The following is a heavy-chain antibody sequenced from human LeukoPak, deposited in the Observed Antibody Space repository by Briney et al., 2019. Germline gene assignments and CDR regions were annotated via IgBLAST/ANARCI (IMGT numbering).Heavy chain of an antibody. CDR3: ARNGPVTTGYYYGMDV. D-gene: IGHD4-17*01. Sequence: PSETLSLTCTVSGGSISSYYWSWIRQPPGKGLEWIGYIYYSGSTNYNPSLKSRVTISVDTSKNQFSLKLSSVTAADTAVYYCARNGPVTTGYYYGMDVWGQGTTVTVSS. V-gene: IGHV4-59*08. J-gene: IGHJ6*02. CDR2: IYYSGST. CDR1: GGSISSYY.